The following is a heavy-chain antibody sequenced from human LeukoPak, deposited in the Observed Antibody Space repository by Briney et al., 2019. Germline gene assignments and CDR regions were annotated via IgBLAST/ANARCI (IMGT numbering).Heavy chain of an antibody. Sequence: AAVKVSFKASGYTFTSYGISWVRQAPGQGLEWMGWISAYNGNTNYAQKLQGRVTMTTDTSTSTAYMELRSLRSDDTAVYYCARVPLGYYYYMDVWGKGTTVTVSS. CDR1: GYTFTSYG. V-gene: IGHV1-18*01. J-gene: IGHJ6*03. CDR3: ARVPLGYYYYMDV. CDR2: ISAYNGNT. D-gene: IGHD3-16*01.